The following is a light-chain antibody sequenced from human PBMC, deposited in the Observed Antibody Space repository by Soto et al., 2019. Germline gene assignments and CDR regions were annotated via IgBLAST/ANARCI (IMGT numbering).Light chain of an antibody. CDR1: QSISSW. CDR3: QRNDGY. CDR2: DAS. J-gene: IGKJ3*01. Sequence: DIQMTQSPSTLSASVGDRVSITCRASQSISSWLAWYQQKPGKAPKLLIYDASNLESGVPSRFSGSGSGTEFTLTINSLQPDDFATYYCQRNDGYFGPGTKVDLK. V-gene: IGKV1-5*01.